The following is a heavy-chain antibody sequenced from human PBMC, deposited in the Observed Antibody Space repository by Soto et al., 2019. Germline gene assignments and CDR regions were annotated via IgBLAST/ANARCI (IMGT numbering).Heavy chain of an antibody. CDR3: AKDRAIFGVAHGHYYGMDV. D-gene: IGHD3-3*01. Sequence: GGSLRLSCAASGFTFSSYGMHWVRQAPGKGLEWVAVISYDGSNKYYADSVKGRFTISRDNSKDTLYLQMNSLRAEDTAVYYCAKDRAIFGVAHGHYYGMDVWGQGTTVTVSS. CDR2: ISYDGSNK. V-gene: IGHV3-30*18. CDR1: GFTFSSYG. J-gene: IGHJ6*02.